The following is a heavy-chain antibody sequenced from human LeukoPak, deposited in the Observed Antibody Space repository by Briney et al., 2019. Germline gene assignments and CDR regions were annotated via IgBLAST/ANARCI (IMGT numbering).Heavy chain of an antibody. J-gene: IGHJ5*02. D-gene: IGHD3-22*01. V-gene: IGHV3-23*01. CDR1: GFTFSSYA. CDR3: AKDWVTRRCITMIVNWFDP. CDR2: ISGSGGST. Sequence: GGSLRLSCAASGFTFSSYAMSWVRQAPGKGLEWVSAISGSGGSTYYADSVKGRFTISSDNSKNTLYLQMNRLRAEDTAVDYCAKDWVTRRCITMIVNWFDPWGQGTLVTVSS.